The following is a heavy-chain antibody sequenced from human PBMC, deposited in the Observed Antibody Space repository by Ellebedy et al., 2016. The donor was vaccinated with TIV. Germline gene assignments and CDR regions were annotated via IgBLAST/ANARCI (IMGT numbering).Heavy chain of an antibody. D-gene: IGHD2-2*01. V-gene: IGHV3-23*01. J-gene: IGHJ4*02. CDR3: AKDLSPYIVVVPAARSDY. CDR1: GFTFSSYA. CDR2: ISGSGGST. Sequence: GGSLRLXXAASGFTFSSYAMSWVRQAPGKGLEWVSAISGSGGSTYYADSVKGRFTISRDNSKNTLYLQMNSLRAEDTAVYYCAKDLSPYIVVVPAARSDYWGQGTLVTVSS.